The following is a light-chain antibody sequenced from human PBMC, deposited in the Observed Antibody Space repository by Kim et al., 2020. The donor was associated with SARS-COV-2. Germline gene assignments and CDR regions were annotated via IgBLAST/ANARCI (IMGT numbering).Light chain of an antibody. CDR1: KGIRKY. CDR2: GGS. J-gene: IGKJ1*01. Sequence: AAVGDGVTISCRASKGIRKYLAWYQQKPGKVPNLLIYGGSTLQSGVPSRFSGSGSGKDFTLTISSLQPEDVATYYCQQYDSAPRTFGQGTKVDIK. V-gene: IGKV1-27*01. CDR3: QQYDSAPRT.